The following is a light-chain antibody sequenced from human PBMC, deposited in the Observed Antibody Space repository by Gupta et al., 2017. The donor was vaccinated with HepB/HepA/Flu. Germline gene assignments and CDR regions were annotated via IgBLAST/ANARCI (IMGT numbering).Light chain of an antibody. V-gene: IGLV2-23*02. CDR1: SSDVGSYNL. CDR3: CSYAVSSVV. Sequence: SAPTQPASMSGSPGQSINISCPGTSSDVGSYNLVSWYQQHPGKAPKLMIYEVTKRPSGVSNRFSGSKSANTASLTISVLQAEDEADYYCCSYAVSSVVFGGGTKLTVL. CDR2: EVT. J-gene: IGLJ2*01.